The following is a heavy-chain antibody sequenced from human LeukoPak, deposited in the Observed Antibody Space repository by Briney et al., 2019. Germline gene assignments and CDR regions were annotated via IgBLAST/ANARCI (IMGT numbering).Heavy chain of an antibody. CDR2: INPNSGGT. CDR3: ARLLIYYDRSGLLRGFDY. D-gene: IGHD3-22*01. J-gene: IGHJ4*02. V-gene: IGHV1-2*02. CDR1: GYTFTGYY. Sequence: ASVKVSCKASGYTFTGYYMHWVRQAPGQGLEWMGWINPNSGGTNYAQKFQGRVTMTRDTSISTAYMELSRLRSDDTAVYYWARLLIYYDRSGLLRGFDYWGQGTLVTVSS.